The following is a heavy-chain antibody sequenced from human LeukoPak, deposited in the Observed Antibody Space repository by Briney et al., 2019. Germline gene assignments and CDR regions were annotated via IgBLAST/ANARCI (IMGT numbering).Heavy chain of an antibody. V-gene: IGHV3-20*04. J-gene: IGHJ3*02. Sequence: PGGSLRLSCAASGFTFDDYGMSWVRQAPGKGLEWVSGINWNGGSTGYADSVKGRFTISRDNAKNSLYLQMNSLRAEDTAVYYCARDKELEPPYDAFDIWGQGTMVTVSS. CDR1: GFTFDDYG. CDR3: ARDKELEPPYDAFDI. D-gene: IGHD1-1*01. CDR2: INWNGGST.